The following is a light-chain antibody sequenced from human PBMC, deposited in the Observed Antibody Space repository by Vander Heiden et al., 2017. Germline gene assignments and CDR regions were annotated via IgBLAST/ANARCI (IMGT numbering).Light chain of an antibody. V-gene: IGLV2-23*02. Sequence: QSALTQPAAVSGSPGQSLTLSCTGTSNDVGKFNLVSWYQQHPGKAPKLIIYEVYKRPSGVSDRFSGSKYDNTASLTISGLQAEDEADYYCCSYAGSRPNWVFGGGTKLTVL. J-gene: IGLJ3*02. CDR1: SNDVGKFNL. CDR3: CSYAGSRPNWV. CDR2: EVY.